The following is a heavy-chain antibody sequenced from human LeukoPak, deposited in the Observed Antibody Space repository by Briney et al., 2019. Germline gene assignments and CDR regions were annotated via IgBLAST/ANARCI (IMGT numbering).Heavy chain of an antibody. CDR2: IYYSGST. Sequence: SETLSLTCTVSGGSISSGGYYWSWIRQHPGKGLEWIGYIYYSGSTYYNPSLKGRVTISVDTSKNQFSLKLSSVTAADTAVYYCARDHVDTAIVDYWGQGTLVSVSS. CDR3: ARDHVDTAIVDY. CDR1: GGSISSGGYY. V-gene: IGHV4-31*03. D-gene: IGHD5-18*01. J-gene: IGHJ4*02.